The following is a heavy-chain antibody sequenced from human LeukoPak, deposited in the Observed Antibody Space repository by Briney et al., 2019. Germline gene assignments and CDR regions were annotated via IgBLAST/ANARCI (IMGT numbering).Heavy chain of an antibody. CDR2: ISSISSTI. D-gene: IGHD4-17*01. J-gene: IGHJ4*02. Sequence: GGSLRLSCAASGFTFSSYSMNWVRQAPGKGLEWVAYISSISSTIYYADSVKGRFTISRDNAKNSLYLQMNSLRAEDTAVYYCARDRYGDYTVDYWGQGTLVTVSS. V-gene: IGHV3-48*01. CDR3: ARDRYGDYTVDY. CDR1: GFTFSSYS.